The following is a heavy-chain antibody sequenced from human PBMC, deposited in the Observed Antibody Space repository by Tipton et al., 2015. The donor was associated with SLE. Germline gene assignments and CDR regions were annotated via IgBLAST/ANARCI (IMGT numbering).Heavy chain of an antibody. CDR1: GGSISSGSYY. CDR3: ASSSGYFDY. Sequence: TPSLTCTVSGGSISSGSYYWSWIRQPAGKGLEWIGYIYTSGSTNYNPSLKSRVTISVDTSKNQFSLKLSSVTAADTAVYYCASSSGYFDYWGQGTLVTVSS. V-gene: IGHV4-61*09. CDR2: IYTSGST. D-gene: IGHD3-22*01. J-gene: IGHJ4*02.